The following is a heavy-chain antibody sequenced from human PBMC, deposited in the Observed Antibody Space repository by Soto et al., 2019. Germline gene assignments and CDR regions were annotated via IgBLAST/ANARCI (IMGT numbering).Heavy chain of an antibody. CDR1: GYTFTSYG. J-gene: IGHJ5*02. D-gene: IGHD6-25*01. V-gene: IGHV1-18*01. CDR2: ISPYNGDT. CDR3: VRDASSGYRGWWDP. Sequence: QVQLVQSGNELKKPGASVMVSCKTSGYTFTSYGISWVRQAPGQGPEWMGLISPYNGDTIYARKFQGRVIVTADTATRTVYLELRSLRSDDTAVYYCVRDASSGYRGWWDPWGQGTLVTVSS.